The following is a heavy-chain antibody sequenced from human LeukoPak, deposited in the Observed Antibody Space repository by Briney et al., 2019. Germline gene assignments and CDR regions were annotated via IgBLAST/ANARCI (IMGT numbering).Heavy chain of an antibody. Sequence: GGSLRLSCAASGFDFSKYEMNWVRQAPGKGLEWIAYISVRAGTIYYGDSAEGRFTISRDDAKNSLYLQMNSLRVEDTAIYYCAKDFPYYYETNHGMDVWGQGTTVTVS. J-gene: IGHJ6*02. V-gene: IGHV3-48*03. CDR2: ISVRAGTI. D-gene: IGHD3-22*01. CDR3: AKDFPYYYETNHGMDV. CDR1: GFDFSKYE.